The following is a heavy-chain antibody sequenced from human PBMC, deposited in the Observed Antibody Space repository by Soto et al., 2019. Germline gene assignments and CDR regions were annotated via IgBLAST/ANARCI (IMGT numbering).Heavy chain of an antibody. V-gene: IGHV4-31*03. J-gene: IGHJ4*02. CDR3: ARGGYNWNDVTDY. CDR1: GGSISSGGYY. D-gene: IGHD1-20*01. Sequence: SETLSLTCTVSGGSISSGGYYWSWIRQHPGKGLEWIGYIYYSGSTYYNPSLKSRVTISVDTSKNQFSLKLSSVTAADTAVYYCARGGYNWNDVTDYWGQGTLVTVSS. CDR2: IYYSGST.